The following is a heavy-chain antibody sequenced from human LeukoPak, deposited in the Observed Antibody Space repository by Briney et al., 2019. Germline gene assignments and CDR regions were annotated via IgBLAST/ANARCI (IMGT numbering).Heavy chain of an antibody. CDR1: GGTFSSYA. CDR2: IIPILGIA. V-gene: IGHV1-69*04. CDR3: ARDRGSGSSGP. Sequence: SVKVSCKASGGTFSSYAISWVRQAPGQGLEWMGRIIPILGIANYAQKFQGRVTITADKSTSTAYMELSSLRSEDTAAYYCARDRGSGSSGPRGQGTLVTVSS. J-gene: IGHJ5*02. D-gene: IGHD3-10*01.